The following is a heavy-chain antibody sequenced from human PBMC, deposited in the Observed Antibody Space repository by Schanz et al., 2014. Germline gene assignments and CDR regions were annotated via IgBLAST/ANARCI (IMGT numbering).Heavy chain of an antibody. Sequence: QVQLVQSGAEVKKPGVSVKVSCKASGYTFTTYYIHWVRQAPGQGLEWMGIINPSGGSTSYAQKFQDRVTMTRDTSTSTVYMELSSLRSEDTAVYYCAKVDRTRYYAMDVWGQGTTVTVSS. CDR3: AKVDRTRYYAMDV. V-gene: IGHV1-46*01. D-gene: IGHD3-9*01. CDR1: GYTFTTYY. J-gene: IGHJ6*02. CDR2: INPSGGST.